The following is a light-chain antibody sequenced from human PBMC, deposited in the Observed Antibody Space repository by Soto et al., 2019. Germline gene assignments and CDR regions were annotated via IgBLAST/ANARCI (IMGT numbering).Light chain of an antibody. CDR2: RAS. Sequence: EVVLTQSPATLSASPGERATLSCRASQSVSNNLAWYQQKPGQAPRLLIYRASTRATGVPARFSGSGAGTDFTLIISSLQSEDFAVYYCQHYNNWPPWTFGQGTKVEIK. CDR3: QHYNNWPPWT. V-gene: IGKV3-15*01. CDR1: QSVSNN. J-gene: IGKJ1*01.